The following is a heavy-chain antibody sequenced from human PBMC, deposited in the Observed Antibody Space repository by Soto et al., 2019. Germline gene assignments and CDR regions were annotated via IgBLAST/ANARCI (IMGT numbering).Heavy chain of an antibody. J-gene: IGHJ4*02. CDR2: IRKKTNSYTT. V-gene: IGHV3-72*01. D-gene: IGHD4-17*01. Sequence: PGGSLRLSCAASGLTFSYRYMDWARQAPGKGLEWVGRIRKKTNSYTTEYAASVKGRFIISRDDSTNSLYLQMSSLKTEDTAVYYCTTVTTVDYYFDYWGQGTLVTVSS. CDR1: GLTFSYRY. CDR3: TTVTTVDYYFDY.